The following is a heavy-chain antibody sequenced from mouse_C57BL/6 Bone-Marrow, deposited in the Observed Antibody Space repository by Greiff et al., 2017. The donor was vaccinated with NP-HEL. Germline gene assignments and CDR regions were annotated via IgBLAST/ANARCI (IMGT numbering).Heavy chain of an antibody. CDR1: GFNIKDDY. J-gene: IGHJ2*01. Sequence: EVMLVESGAELVRPGASVKLSCTASGFNIKDDYMHWVKQRPEQGLEWIGWIDPENGDTEYASKFQGKATITADTSSNTAYLQLSSLTSEDTAVYYCTTWGYYLDYWGQGTTLTVSS. CDR2: IDPENGDT. CDR3: TTWGYYLDY. V-gene: IGHV14-4*01.